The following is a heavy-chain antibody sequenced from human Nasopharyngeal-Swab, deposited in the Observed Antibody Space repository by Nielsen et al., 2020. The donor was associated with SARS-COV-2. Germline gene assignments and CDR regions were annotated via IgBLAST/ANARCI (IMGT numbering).Heavy chain of an antibody. D-gene: IGHD2-2*01. V-gene: IGHV3-48*01. J-gene: IGHJ4*02. CDR2: ISSSSSTI. CDR3: VKHQGSASDQ. CDR1: GFTFSSYR. Sequence: GESLKISCAASGFTFSSYRMNWVRQAPGKGLEWVSYISSSSSTIDYADSVKGRFTISRDNAKNSLYLQMNSLRAEDTAVYYCVKHQGSASDQWGQGTLVTVSS.